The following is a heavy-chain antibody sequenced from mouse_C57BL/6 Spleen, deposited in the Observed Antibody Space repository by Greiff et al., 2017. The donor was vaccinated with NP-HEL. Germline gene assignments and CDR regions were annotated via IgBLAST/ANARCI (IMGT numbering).Heavy chain of an antibody. CDR2: IYPGNSDT. J-gene: IGHJ1*03. CDR1: GYTFTSYW. Sequence: EVQLQQSGTVLARPGASVKMSCKTSGYTFTSYWMPWVNQRPGQGLDWIGAIYPGNSDTSYNQKFKGKAKLTAVTSASTAYMELSSLTNEDSAVYYCTREAYGSSYVDWYFDVWGTGTTVTVSS. D-gene: IGHD1-1*01. V-gene: IGHV1-5*01. CDR3: TREAYGSSYVDWYFDV.